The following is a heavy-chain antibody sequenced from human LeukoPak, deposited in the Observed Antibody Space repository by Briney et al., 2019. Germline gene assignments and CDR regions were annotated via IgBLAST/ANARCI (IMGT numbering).Heavy chain of an antibody. CDR2: IKHNGGEK. CDR1: GFTFTDYF. D-gene: IGHD5/OR15-5a*01. J-gene: IGHJ4*02. Sequence: HPGGSLRLSCVASGFTFTDYFMSWVRQAPGKGLEWVASIKHNGGEKYYVDSVKGRFTISRDNAKNSLHLEMSSLRVEDTAVYYCARDLLSVPGDYWGQGTLVTVSS. CDR3: ARDLLSVPGDY. V-gene: IGHV3-7*01.